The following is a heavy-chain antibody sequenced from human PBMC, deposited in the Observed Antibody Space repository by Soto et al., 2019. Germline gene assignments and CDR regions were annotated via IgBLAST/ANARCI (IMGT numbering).Heavy chain of an antibody. J-gene: IGHJ5*02. CDR1: GGTFSSYA. V-gene: IGHV1-69*12. Sequence: QVQLVQSGAEVKKPGSSVKVSCKASGGTFSSYAISWVRQAPGQGLEWMGGIIPIFGTATYAQKFQGRVTITADESTSTAYMALGSLRSEDTAVYYCASAIQSWSRPNGFASHKFDPWGQGTLVTVSS. D-gene: IGHD2-8*01. CDR3: ASAIQSWSRPNGFASHKFDP. CDR2: IIPIFGTA.